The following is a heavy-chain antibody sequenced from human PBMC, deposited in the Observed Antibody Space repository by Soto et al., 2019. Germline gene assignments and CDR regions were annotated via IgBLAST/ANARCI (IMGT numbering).Heavy chain of an antibody. CDR1: GCTFGGSA. Sequence: EGQLVESGGGLVQPGGSLKLSCAASGCTFGGSAMHWVRQASGKGLEWVGHIRSKTNSYATAYAESVKGRFTISRDDSMNTAYLQMNSLKTEDTAVYFCTRQTDAVQWLVVPTDYNFDYWGQGTLVTVSS. CDR3: TRQTDAVQWLVVPTDYNFDY. J-gene: IGHJ4*02. D-gene: IGHD6-19*01. V-gene: IGHV3-73*02. CDR2: IRSKTNSYAT.